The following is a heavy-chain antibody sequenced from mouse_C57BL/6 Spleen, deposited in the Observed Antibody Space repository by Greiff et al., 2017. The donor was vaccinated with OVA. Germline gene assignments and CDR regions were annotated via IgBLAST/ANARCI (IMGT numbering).Heavy chain of an antibody. D-gene: IGHD1-1*01. Sequence: EVQLVESGGGLVKPGGSLKLSCAASGFTFSSYAMSWVRQTPEKRLEWVATISDGGSYTYYPDNVKGRFTISRDNAKNNLYLQMSHLKSEDTAMYYCARDISGSSYEDAMDYWGQGTSVTVSS. CDR3: ARDISGSSYEDAMDY. J-gene: IGHJ4*01. CDR1: GFTFSSYA. V-gene: IGHV5-4*01. CDR2: ISDGGSYT.